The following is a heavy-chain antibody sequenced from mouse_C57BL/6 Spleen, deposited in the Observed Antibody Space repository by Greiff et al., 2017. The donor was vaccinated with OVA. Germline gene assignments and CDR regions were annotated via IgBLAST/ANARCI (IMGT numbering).Heavy chain of an antibody. CDR2: INPYNGGT. D-gene: IGHD2-2*01. Sequence: VQLQQSGPVLVKPGASVKMSCKASGYTFTDYYMNWVKQSHGKSLEWIGVINPYNGGTSYNQKFKGKATLTVDKSSSTAYMELNSLTSEDSAVYYCAAEGYDGYYAMDYWGQGTSVTVSS. CDR1: GYTFTDYY. CDR3: AAEGYDGYYAMDY. J-gene: IGHJ4*01. V-gene: IGHV1-19*01.